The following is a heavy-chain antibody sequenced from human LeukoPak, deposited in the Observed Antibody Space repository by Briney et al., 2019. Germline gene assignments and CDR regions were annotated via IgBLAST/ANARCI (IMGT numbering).Heavy chain of an antibody. J-gene: IGHJ4*02. CDR1: GFTFSDYY. Sequence: PGGSLRLSCAASGFTFSDYYMSWVRQAPGKGLEWISDISSSGSRIYYADSVKGRFTISRDNAKNSLYLQMNRLRAEDTAVYYCARVAEAAAFDSWGQGTLVTVSS. V-gene: IGHV3-11*04. CDR3: ARVAEAAAFDS. CDR2: ISSSGSRI. D-gene: IGHD6-13*01.